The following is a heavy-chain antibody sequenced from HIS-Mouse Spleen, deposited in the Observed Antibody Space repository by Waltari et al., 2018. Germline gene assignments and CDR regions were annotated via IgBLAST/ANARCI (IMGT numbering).Heavy chain of an antibody. CDR1: GSTLTDLS. D-gene: IGHD6-13*01. V-gene: IGHV1-24*01. J-gene: IGHJ5*02. CDR3: ATHQEYSSSWINWFDP. Sequence: QVQLVQSGAEVKKPGASVKVSCKVSGSTLTDLSIHWVRPATVKGLEWMGGFDPEDGETIYAQKFQGRVTMTEDTSTDTAYMELSSLTSEDTAVYYCATHQEYSSSWINWFDPWGQGTLVTVSS. CDR2: FDPEDGET.